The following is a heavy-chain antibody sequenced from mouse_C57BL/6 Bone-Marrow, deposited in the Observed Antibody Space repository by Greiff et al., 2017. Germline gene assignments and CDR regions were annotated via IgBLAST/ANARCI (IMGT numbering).Heavy chain of an antibody. J-gene: IGHJ2*01. CDR3: ARFSFYYGSYVDY. Sequence: QVQLKQSGAELVKPGASVKLSCKASGYTFTSYWMHWVKQRPGQGLEWIGMIHPNSGSTNYNEKFKSKATLTVDKSSSTAYMQLSSLTSEDSAVYYCARFSFYYGSYVDYWGQGTTLTVAS. V-gene: IGHV1-64*01. CDR1: GYTFTSYW. CDR2: IHPNSGST. D-gene: IGHD1-1*01.